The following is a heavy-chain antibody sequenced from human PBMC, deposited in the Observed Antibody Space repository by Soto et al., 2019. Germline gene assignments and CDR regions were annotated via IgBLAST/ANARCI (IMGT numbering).Heavy chain of an antibody. D-gene: IGHD2-15*01. CDR2: ISAYNGNT. CDR1: RDTFDSYG. Sequence: GASVKVSCKASRDTFDSYGMRWLRQYPGQGIEWMGWISAYNGNTNYAQKLQGRVTMTTDTSTSTAYMELRSLRSDDTAVYYCARGYCSGGSCDRYNWFDPWGQGTLVTVSS. CDR3: ARGYCSGGSCDRYNWFDP. J-gene: IGHJ5*02. V-gene: IGHV1-18*01.